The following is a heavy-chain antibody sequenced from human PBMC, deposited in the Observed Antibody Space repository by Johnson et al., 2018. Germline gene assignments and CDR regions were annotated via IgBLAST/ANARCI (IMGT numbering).Heavy chain of an antibody. D-gene: IGHD4-11*01. V-gene: IGHV3-30*03. J-gene: IGHJ3*02. Sequence: QVQLVQSGGGVVQPGRSLRLSCAASGFTFNSYGMHWVRQAPGKGLEWVAVISYDGSNKYYADSVKGRFTISRDNSKNTLYLQMNSLRAEDTAVYYCARGSRDYPKIGYDAFAIWGQGTMVTVSS. CDR1: GFTFNSYG. CDR3: ARGSRDYPKIGYDAFAI. CDR2: ISYDGSNK.